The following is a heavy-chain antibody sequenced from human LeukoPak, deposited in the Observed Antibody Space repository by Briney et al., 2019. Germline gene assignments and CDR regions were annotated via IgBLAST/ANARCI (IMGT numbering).Heavy chain of an antibody. CDR1: GGSFSGYY. CDR3: ARGDSSGWYFWLGY. D-gene: IGHD6-19*01. J-gene: IGHJ4*02. CDR2: INHSGST. V-gene: IGHV4-34*01. Sequence: SETLSLTCAVHGGSFSGYYWSWIRQPPGKGLEWIGEINHSGSTNYNPSLKSRVTISVDTSKNQFSLKLSSVTAADTAVYYCARGDSSGWYFWLGYWGQGTLVTVSS.